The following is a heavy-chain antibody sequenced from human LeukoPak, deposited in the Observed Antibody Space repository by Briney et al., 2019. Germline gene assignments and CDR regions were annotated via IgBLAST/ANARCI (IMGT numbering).Heavy chain of an antibody. J-gene: IGHJ4*02. CDR3: GRDWYGSGRIDY. Sequence: SETLSLTCAVSGGSISNCNWRRWVRPPPREGLEWIGENYHSGSNNYNPSLKSRATIPVNNSKHQFSLKLSVVTAADPAEYYCGRDWYGSGRIDYWGQGTLVTVSS. CDR1: GGSISNCNW. D-gene: IGHD3-10*01. CDR2: NYHSGSN. V-gene: IGHV4-4*02.